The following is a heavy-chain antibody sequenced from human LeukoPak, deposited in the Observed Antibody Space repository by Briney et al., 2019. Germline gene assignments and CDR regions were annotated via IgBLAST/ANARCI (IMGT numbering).Heavy chain of an antibody. D-gene: IGHD2-2*02. CDR2: ISSSGSTI. CDR1: GFTFSDYY. V-gene: IGHV3-11*04. CDR3: ATVFRNAAINYFDY. J-gene: IGHJ4*02. Sequence: GGSLILSCAASGFTFSDYYMSWIRQAPGKGLEWVSYISSSGSTIYYADSVKGRFTISRDNAKNSLYLQMNSLRAEDTAVYYCATVFRNAAINYFDYWGQGTLVTVSS.